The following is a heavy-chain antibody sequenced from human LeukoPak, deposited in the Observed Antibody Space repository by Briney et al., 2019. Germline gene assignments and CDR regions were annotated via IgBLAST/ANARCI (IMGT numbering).Heavy chain of an antibody. CDR3: AKSDTQIPAAAFDY. Sequence: GGSLRLSCAASGFTFSSYGMHWVRQAPGKGLEWVAVISYDGSNKYYADSVKGRFTISRDNSKNTLYLQMNSLRAEDTAVYYCAKSDTQIPAAAFDYWGQGTLVTVSS. CDR2: ISYDGSNK. J-gene: IGHJ4*02. D-gene: IGHD2-2*01. CDR1: GFTFSSYG. V-gene: IGHV3-30*18.